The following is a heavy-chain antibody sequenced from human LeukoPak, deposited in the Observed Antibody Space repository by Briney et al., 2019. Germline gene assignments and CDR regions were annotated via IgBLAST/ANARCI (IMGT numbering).Heavy chain of an antibody. V-gene: IGHV3-7*01. J-gene: IGHJ4*02. Sequence: GSLRLSCAASGFTFSSNYMTWVRQAPGKGLEWVANIKQDSSAIAYAGSLKGRFTISRDNAKNSLYLQMNSLRAEDTAVYYCARWSYSSGWFIDYWGQGILVTVSS. CDR2: IKQDSSAI. CDR3: ARWSYSSGWFIDY. CDR1: GFTFSSNY. D-gene: IGHD6-19*01.